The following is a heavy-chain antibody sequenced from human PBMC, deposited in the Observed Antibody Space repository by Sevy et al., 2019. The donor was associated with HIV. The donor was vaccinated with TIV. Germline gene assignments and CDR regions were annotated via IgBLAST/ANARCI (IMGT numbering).Heavy chain of an antibody. CDR3: AQEGGIGGSYQERYFDY. Sequence: GGSLRLSCVASGFTFSSYAMSWVRQAPGKGLEWVSTISGSGGITSYADSVKGRFTISRDSSKNTLYLQLNSLRAEDTAVYYCAQEGGIGGSYQERYFDYWGQGTPVTVSS. CDR2: ISGSGGIT. V-gene: IGHV3-23*01. D-gene: IGHD1-26*01. CDR1: GFTFSSYA. J-gene: IGHJ4*02.